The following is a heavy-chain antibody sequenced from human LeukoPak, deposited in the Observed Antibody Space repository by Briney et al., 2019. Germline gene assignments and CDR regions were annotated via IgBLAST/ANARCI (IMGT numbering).Heavy chain of an antibody. CDR1: GYTLTELS. D-gene: IGHD3-22*01. CDR3: ATVYSSGPYYFDY. J-gene: IGHJ4*02. CDR2: FDPEDGET. Sequence: GASVTVSCKVSGYTLTELSMHWVRQAPGKGLEWMGGFDPEDGETIYAQKFQGRVTMTEDTSTDTAYMELSSLRSEDTAVYYCATVYSSGPYYFDYWGQGTLVTVSS. V-gene: IGHV1-24*01.